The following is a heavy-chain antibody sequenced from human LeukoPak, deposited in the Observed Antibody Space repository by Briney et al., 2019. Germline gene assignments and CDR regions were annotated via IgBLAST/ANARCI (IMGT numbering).Heavy chain of an antibody. CDR1: GYTLTGYY. Sequence: ASVKVSCKASGYTLTGYYIHWVRQAPGQGLEWMGWINPYTGDTNSAQKFQGRVTMTRDTSISTAYMELSGLRSDDTAVYYCARGPHWDPHFDYWGQGTLVTVSS. J-gene: IGHJ4*02. CDR3: ARGPHWDPHFDY. D-gene: IGHD7-27*01. V-gene: IGHV1-2*02. CDR2: INPYTGDT.